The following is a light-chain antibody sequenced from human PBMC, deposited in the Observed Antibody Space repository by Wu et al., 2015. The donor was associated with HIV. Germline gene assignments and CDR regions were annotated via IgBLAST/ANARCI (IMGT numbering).Light chain of an antibody. CDR3: QKYNSAPRT. CDR2: SAS. J-gene: IGKJ1*01. Sequence: DVQMTQSPSSLSASVGDRVTITCRASQAISFYVAWYRQKPGRVPELLIYSASTLRPGVPSRSSGTGSGTDFTLTISSLQPEDVATYFCQKYNSAPRTFGPRDRRWKSN. CDR1: QAISFY. V-gene: IGKV1-27*01.